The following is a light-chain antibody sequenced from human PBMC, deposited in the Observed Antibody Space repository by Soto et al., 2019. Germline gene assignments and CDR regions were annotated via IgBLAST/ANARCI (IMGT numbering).Light chain of an antibody. V-gene: IGLV2-14*01. CDR1: SSDVGGYNY. J-gene: IGLJ1*01. Sequence: QSALTQPASVSGSPGQPITISCTGTSSDVGGYNYVSWYQQQPGKAPKLMIYGVSNRPSGVSNRFSGSKSGNTASLTISGLQAEDEADYYCSSYAGSGTSGYVFGSGTKLTVL. CDR2: GVS. CDR3: SSYAGSGTSGYV.